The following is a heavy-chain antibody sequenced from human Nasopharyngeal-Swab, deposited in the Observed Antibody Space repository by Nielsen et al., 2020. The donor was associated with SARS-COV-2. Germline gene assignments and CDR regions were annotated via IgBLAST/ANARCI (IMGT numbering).Heavy chain of an antibody. CDR3: ARGLSGVVPAPILGLGPFYSYYYMDV. Sequence: SETLSLTCTVSGYSISSSNYYWGWIRQPPGKGLEWIGNIYYSGTTSYNPSLKSRVTISLDTSKNQFSLKLSSLTAADTAVYYCARGLSGVVPAPILGLGPFYSYYYMDVWGKGTTVTVSS. CDR1: GYSISSSNYY. D-gene: IGHD2-2*01. CDR2: IYYSGTT. J-gene: IGHJ6*03. V-gene: IGHV4-39*07.